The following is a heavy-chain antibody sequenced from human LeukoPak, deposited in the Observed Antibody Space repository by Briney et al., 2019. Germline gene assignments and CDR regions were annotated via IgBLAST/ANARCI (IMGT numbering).Heavy chain of an antibody. CDR2: IYTSGST. CDR1: GGSISSGSYY. D-gene: IGHD6-6*01. CDR3: ARGRIAARPGWFDP. V-gene: IGHV4-61*02. Sequence: SSETLSLTCTVSGGSISSGSYYWSWIRQPAGKGLEWIGRIYTSGSTNYNPSLKSRVTISVDTSKNQFSLKLSSVTAADTAVYYCARGRIAARPGWFDPWGQGTLVTVPS. J-gene: IGHJ5*02.